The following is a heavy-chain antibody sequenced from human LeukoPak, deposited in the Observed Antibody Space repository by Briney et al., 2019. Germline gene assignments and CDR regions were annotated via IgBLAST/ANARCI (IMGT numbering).Heavy chain of an antibody. CDR3: AREGPGRSGAVEY. Sequence: SETLSLTCTVSGDSISSSSYYWGWIRQPPGKGLEWIGSIYYSGRTYYSPSLKSRVTMSVDTSKRQFSLKLTSVTAADTAVYYCAREGPGRSGAVEYWGQGTLVTVSS. CDR1: GDSISSSSYY. CDR2: IYYSGRT. D-gene: IGHD2-15*01. J-gene: IGHJ4*02. V-gene: IGHV4-39*07.